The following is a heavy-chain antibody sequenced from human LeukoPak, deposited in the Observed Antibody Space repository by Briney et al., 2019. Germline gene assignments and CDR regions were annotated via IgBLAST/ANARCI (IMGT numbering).Heavy chain of an antibody. J-gene: IGHJ4*02. V-gene: IGHV3-23*01. CDR1: GFTFSSYA. CDR3: ATHSGFSVFDY. Sequence: PGGSLRLSCAASGFTFSSYAMSWVRQAPGKGLEWVSAISGRGVSTYYADSVKGRFTISRDDSKNTLYLQMNSLRAEDTALYYCATHSGFSVFDYWGQGTLVTVSP. CDR2: ISGRGVST. D-gene: IGHD2-15*01.